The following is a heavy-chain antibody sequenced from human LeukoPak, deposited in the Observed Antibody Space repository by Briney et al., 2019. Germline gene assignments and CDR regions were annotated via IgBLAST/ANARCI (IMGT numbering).Heavy chain of an antibody. Sequence: SETLSLTCAVSGGSFSGYYCSWIRQPPGKGLEWIGSIHYSGSTYYTPSLKSRVTISVDTSKNQFSLKLSSVTAADTAVYYCARVGDSSSFDYWGQGTLVTVSS. D-gene: IGHD3-10*01. V-gene: IGHV4-34*01. J-gene: IGHJ4*02. CDR1: GGSFSGYY. CDR2: IHYSGST. CDR3: ARVGDSSSFDY.